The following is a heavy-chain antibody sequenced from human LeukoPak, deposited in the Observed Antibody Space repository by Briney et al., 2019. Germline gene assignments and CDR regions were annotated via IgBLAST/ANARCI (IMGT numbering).Heavy chain of an antibody. CDR3: ARGAPVIAAAGPIDY. V-gene: IGHV4-59*01. Sequence: PSVTLSLTCTVSGGSISSYYWSWIRQPPGKGLEWIGYIYYSGSTNYNPSLKSRVTISVDTSKNQFSLKLSSVTAADTAVYYCARGAPVIAAAGPIDYWGQGTLVTVSS. CDR2: IYYSGST. J-gene: IGHJ4*02. CDR1: GGSISSYY. D-gene: IGHD6-13*01.